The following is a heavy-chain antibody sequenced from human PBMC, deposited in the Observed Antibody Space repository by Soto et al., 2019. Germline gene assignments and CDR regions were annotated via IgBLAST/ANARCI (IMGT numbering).Heavy chain of an antibody. CDR1: GYRFTGFW. J-gene: IGHJ3*02. V-gene: IGHV5-10-1*01. D-gene: IGHD2-15*01. CDR3: ARPASGGSRDAFDI. Sequence: LGESLKISCQGSGYRFTGFWLNWVRQRPGKGLEWVGRIDPNDSFINYSPPFEGHVTISADKSISTAYLQWTRLQAADTAIYYCARPASGGSRDAFDIWGKGTMVTVSS. CDR2: IDPNDSFI.